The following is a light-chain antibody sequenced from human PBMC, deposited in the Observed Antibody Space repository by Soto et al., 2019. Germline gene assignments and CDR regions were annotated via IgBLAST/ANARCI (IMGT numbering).Light chain of an antibody. CDR3: QQYNNWPPRK. J-gene: IGKJ1*01. V-gene: IGKV3-15*01. CDR2: GAS. CDR1: QSVSSN. Sequence: EIVMTQSPATLSVSPGERATLSCRASQSVSSNLAWYQQKPGQAPRLLIYGASTRATGIPARFSGSGSGAEFTLTISSLQSEDFEVYYCQQYNNWPPRKFGQGTKVDIK.